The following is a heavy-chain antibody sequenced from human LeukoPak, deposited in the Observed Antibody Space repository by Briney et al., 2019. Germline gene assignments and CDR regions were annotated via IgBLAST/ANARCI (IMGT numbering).Heavy chain of an antibody. CDR1: GFTFSSYA. J-gene: IGHJ4*02. V-gene: IGHV3-30*04. CDR2: ISYDGSNK. Sequence: GGSLRLSCAASGFTFSSYAMHWVRQAPGKGLEWVAVISYDGSNKYYADSVKGRFTISRDNSKNTLYLQMNSLRAEDTAVYYCARGPTAVAGTFDYWGQGTLVTVSS. D-gene: IGHD6-19*01. CDR3: ARGPTAVAGTFDY.